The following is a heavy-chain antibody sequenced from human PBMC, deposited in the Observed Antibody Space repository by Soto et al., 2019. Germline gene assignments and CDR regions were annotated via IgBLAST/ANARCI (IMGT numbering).Heavy chain of an antibody. CDR2: ISPADSDT. CDR1: GYSFTNYW. J-gene: IGHJ6*02. CDR3: AGLRKRTTVPTSLYYYGMGA. V-gene: IGHV5-51*01. Sequence: GESLKISCKGSGYSFTNYWIGWVRQMPGKGLEWMGIISPADSDTIYSPSFQGQVTISGDKSISTAYLQWSSLKASDTAIYYCAGLRKRTTVPTSLYYYGMGAWGQGTTVTVSS. D-gene: IGHD4-17*01.